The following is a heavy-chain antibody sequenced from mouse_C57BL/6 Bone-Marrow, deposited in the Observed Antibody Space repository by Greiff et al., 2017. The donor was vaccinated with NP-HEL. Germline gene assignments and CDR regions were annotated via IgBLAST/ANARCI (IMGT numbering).Heavy chain of an antibody. CDR2: IDPSDSYT. D-gene: IGHD3-2*01. V-gene: IGHV1-69*01. CDR3: AREGLTGYYFDY. J-gene: IGHJ2*01. CDR1: GYTFTSYW. Sequence: QVQLQQPGAELVMPGASVKLSCKASGYTFTSYWMHWVKQRPGQGLEWIGEIDPSDSYTNYNQKFKGKSTLTVDKSSSTAYMQLSSLTSEDAAVYYCAREGLTGYYFDYWGQGTTLPVSS.